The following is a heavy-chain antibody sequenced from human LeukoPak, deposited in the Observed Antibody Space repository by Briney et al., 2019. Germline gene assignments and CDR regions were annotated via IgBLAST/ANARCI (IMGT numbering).Heavy chain of an antibody. CDR3: ARDTDYYDGSGEIGWFDP. J-gene: IGHJ5*02. V-gene: IGHV4-39*02. D-gene: IGHD3-22*01. CDR2: IYYSGST. CDR1: GGSINSSSYY. Sequence: SETLSLTCTVSGGSINSSSYYWGWIRQPPGKGLEWIGSIYYSGSTYYNPSLKSRVTISVDTSKNQFSLKLSSVTAADTAVYYCARDTDYYDGSGEIGWFDPWGQGTLVTVSS.